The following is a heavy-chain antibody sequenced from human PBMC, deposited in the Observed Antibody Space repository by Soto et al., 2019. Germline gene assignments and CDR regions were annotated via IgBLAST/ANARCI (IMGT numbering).Heavy chain of an antibody. D-gene: IGHD3-3*01. CDR3: AEDMYYDFWSGYYNGMDV. J-gene: IGHJ6*02. CDR1: GFTFSSYA. V-gene: IGHV3-23*01. Sequence: GGSLRLSCAASGFTFSSYAMSWVRQPPGKGLEWVSSIGASGGNIYYADSVKGRCTISRDNSKNTLYLQMNSRRAEDTAVFYCAEDMYYDFWSGYYNGMDVWGQGYTVTVSS. CDR2: IGASGGNI.